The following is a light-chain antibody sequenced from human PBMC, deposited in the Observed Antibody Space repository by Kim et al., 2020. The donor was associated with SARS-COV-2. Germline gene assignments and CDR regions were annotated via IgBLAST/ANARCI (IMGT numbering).Light chain of an antibody. J-gene: IGLJ2*01. CDR2: EDN. Sequence: ITATCTRAGDRMPSNYVEWCRKRRGSAPATVIYEDNQRPSGVPDRFSGSIDSSSNSASLTISGLKTEDEADYYCQSCDSSTVVFGGGTQLTVL. CDR1: GDRMPSNY. CDR3: QSCDSSTVV. V-gene: IGLV6-57*03.